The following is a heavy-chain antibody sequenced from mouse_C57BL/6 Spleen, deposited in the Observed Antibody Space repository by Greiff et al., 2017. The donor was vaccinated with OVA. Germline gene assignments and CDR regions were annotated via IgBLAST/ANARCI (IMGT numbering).Heavy chain of an antibody. Sequence: QVQLKESGAELVKPGASVKISCKASGYAFSSYWMNWVKQRPGKGLEWIGQIYPGDGDTNYNGKFKGKATLTADKSSSTAYMQLSSLTSEDSAVYFCARGIYYGNYGGAYWGQGTLVTVSA. V-gene: IGHV1-80*01. CDR3: ARGIYYGNYGGAY. J-gene: IGHJ3*01. CDR2: IYPGDGDT. D-gene: IGHD2-1*01. CDR1: GYAFSSYW.